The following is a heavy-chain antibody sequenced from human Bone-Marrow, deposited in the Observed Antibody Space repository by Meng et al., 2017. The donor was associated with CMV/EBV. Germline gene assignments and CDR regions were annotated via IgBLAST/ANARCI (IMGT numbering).Heavy chain of an antibody. CDR2: IYYSGST. D-gene: IGHD4-11*01. J-gene: IGHJ4*02. CDR3: ARAVSNYAEN. CDR1: GGSFSGYY. Sequence: SETLSLTCAVYGGSFSGYYWSWIRQPPGKGLEWIGYIYYSGSTNYNPSLKSRVTISVDTSKNQFSLKLSSVTAADTAVYYCARAVSNYAENWGQGTLVTVSS. V-gene: IGHV4-59*08.